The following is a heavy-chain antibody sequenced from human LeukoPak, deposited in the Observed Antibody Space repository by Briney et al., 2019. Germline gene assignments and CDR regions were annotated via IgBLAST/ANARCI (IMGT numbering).Heavy chain of an antibody. CDR1: GFTFSSYG. CDR3: ARGDFGFDY. V-gene: IGHV3-30*02. J-gene: IGHJ4*02. D-gene: IGHD2-21*02. CDR2: IRYDGSNK. Sequence: GGSLRLSCASSGFTFSSYGMHWVRQAPGKGLEWVTFIRYDGSNKYYADSVNSRFTISRDNSKNMLYLQMNNLRTEDTAIYYCARGDFGFDYWGQGTLVTVSS.